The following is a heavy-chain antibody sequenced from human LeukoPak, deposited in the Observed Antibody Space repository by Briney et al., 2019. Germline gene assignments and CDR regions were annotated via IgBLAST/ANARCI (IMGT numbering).Heavy chain of an antibody. CDR1: GFTFSSYA. V-gene: IGHV3-23*01. D-gene: IGHD1-20*01. J-gene: IGHJ2*01. CDR3: AKRWGITGTTYFDL. CDR2: ISGSGGST. Sequence: GGSLRLSCAASGFTFSSYAMSWVRQAPGKGLEWVSAISGSGGSTYYADSVKGRFTISRDNSKNTLYLQVTSLRAEDTAVYYCAKRWGITGTTYFDLWGRGTLVTVSS.